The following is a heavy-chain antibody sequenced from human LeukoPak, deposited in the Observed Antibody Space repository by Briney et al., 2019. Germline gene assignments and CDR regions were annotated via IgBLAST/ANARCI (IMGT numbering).Heavy chain of an antibody. CDR3: AREGGSGSRYGWGYYYMDV. J-gene: IGHJ6*03. CDR1: GFTFDDYG. Sequence: PGGSLRLSCAASGFTFDDYGMSWVRQAPGKGLEWVSGINWNGGSTGYAGSVKGRFTISRDNAKNSLHLQMNSLRAEDTALYYCAREGGSGSRYGWGYYYMDVWGKGTTVTVSS. CDR2: INWNGGST. D-gene: IGHD3-10*01. V-gene: IGHV3-20*04.